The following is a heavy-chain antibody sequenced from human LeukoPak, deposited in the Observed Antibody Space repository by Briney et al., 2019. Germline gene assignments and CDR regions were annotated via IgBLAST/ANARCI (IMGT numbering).Heavy chain of an antibody. D-gene: IGHD2-21*01. CDR2: IYYSGST. CDR1: GGSISSYY. V-gene: IGHV4-59*01. CDR3: ARGSVVVHFDY. J-gene: IGHJ4*02. Sequence: PSETLSLTCTVSGGSISSYYWSWIRQPPGKGLEWIGYIYYSGSTNYNPSLKSRVTISVDTSKNQFSLKLSSVTAADTAVYYCARGSVVVHFDYWGQGTLVTVSS.